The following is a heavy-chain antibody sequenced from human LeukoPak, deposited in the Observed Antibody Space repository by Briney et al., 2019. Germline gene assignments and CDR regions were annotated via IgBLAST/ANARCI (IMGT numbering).Heavy chain of an antibody. D-gene: IGHD6-19*01. V-gene: IGHV3-7*01. CDR2: IKQDGSEK. J-gene: IGHJ4*02. Sequence: GGAPGTSLGALGFNLSSHLMSLVRQAPRKGPEGVANIKQDGSEKYYVDSVKGRFTISRDNAKNSLYLQMNSLRAEDTAVYYCAGLAVADFDYWGQGTLVTVSS. CDR1: GFNLSSHL. CDR3: AGLAVADFDY.